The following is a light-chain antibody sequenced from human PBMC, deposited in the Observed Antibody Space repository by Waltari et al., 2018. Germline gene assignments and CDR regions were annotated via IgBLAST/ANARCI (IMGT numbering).Light chain of an antibody. V-gene: IGKV3-20*01. CDR3: QHYLRLPVT. CDR1: QSVSRA. CDR2: DAS. Sequence: EIVLTQSPGTLSLSLGERATVSCRASQSVSRALAWYQQKPGQAPILLIYDASTRATGIPDMFSGSGSGTDFSLTISRLEPDDFAVYYCQHYLRLPVTFGQGTTVEI. J-gene: IGKJ1*01.